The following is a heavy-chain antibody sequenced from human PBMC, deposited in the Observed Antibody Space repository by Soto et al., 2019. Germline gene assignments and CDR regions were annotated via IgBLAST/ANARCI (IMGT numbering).Heavy chain of an antibody. Sequence: EVQLVESGGGLVQPGGSLSLSCAASGFTFSSYSMNWVRQAPGKGLEWVSYISSSSSTIYYPDSVKGRFTISRDNAKNSLYLQMNSLRAEDTAVYYCASSSGRNDYWGQGTLVTVSS. CDR3: ASSSGRNDY. V-gene: IGHV3-48*01. J-gene: IGHJ4*02. D-gene: IGHD3-22*01. CDR2: ISSSSSTI. CDR1: GFTFSSYS.